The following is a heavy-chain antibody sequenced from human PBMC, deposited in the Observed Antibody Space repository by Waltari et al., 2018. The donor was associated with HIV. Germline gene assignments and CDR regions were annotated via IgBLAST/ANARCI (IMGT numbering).Heavy chain of an antibody. J-gene: IGHJ4*02. Sequence: VQLAESGGGVVQPGKPLTISCAASGFSFSHYGMHWVRQTPGKGLEWVAVIWYDGSNTYYAESVKGRFIISRDNSKNTLFLQMNSLRGEDTAVYYCARGSPCGGNSGRGAALDYWGQGTLVTVSS. CDR2: IWYDGSNT. D-gene: IGHD2-21*01. CDR1: GFSFSHYG. V-gene: IGHV3-33*01. CDR3: ARGSPCGGNSGRGAALDY.